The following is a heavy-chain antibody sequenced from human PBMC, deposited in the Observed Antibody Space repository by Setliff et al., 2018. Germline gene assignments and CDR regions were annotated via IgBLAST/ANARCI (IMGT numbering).Heavy chain of an antibody. D-gene: IGHD3-10*01. CDR3: ASVSSGDAFDI. Sequence: SETLSLTCAVSGVSINSLNWWTWVRQPPGKGLEWIGSIYYSGSTYYNPSLRSRVTISVDTSKNQFSLKLSSVTAADTAVYYCASVSSGDAFDIWGQGTMVTVSS. CDR2: IYYSGST. J-gene: IGHJ3*02. V-gene: IGHV4-4*02. CDR1: GVSINSLNW.